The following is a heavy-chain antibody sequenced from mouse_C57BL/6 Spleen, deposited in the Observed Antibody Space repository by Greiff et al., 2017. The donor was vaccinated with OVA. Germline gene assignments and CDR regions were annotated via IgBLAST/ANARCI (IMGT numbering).Heavy chain of an antibody. CDR2: IHPNSGST. CDR3: ARDYDYDGGYWYFDV. CDR1: GYTFTSYW. J-gene: IGHJ1*03. Sequence: QVQLQQPGAELVKPGASVKLSCKASGYTFTSYWMHWVKQRPGQGLEWIGMIHPNSGSTNYNEKFKSKATLTVDKSSSTAYMQLSSLTSEDSAVYYCARDYDYDGGYWYFDVWGTGTTVTVSS. V-gene: IGHV1-64*01. D-gene: IGHD2-4*01.